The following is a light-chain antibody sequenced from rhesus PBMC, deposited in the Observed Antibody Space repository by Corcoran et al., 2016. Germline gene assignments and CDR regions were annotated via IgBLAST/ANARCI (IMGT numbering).Light chain of an antibody. V-gene: IGKV1-21*01. CDR3: PHYNSAPLT. J-gene: IGKJ4*01. CDR1: QGISSW. Sequence: DIQMTQSPSSLSASVGDRVTITCRASQGISSWLAGYQQKPGKAPKPLIYKASSLQSGVPSRFSGSGSGTDFTLTISSLQPEDFATYYCPHYNSAPLTFGGGTKVGIK. CDR2: KAS.